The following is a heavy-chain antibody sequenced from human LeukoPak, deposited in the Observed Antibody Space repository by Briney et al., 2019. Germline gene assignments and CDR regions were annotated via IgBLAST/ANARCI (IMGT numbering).Heavy chain of an antibody. J-gene: IGHJ4*02. CDR3: ARALPYDFWTGMGYFDY. Sequence: SETLSLTCTVSGGSISSGGYYWSWIRQPPGKGLEWIGYIYHSGSTYYNPSLKSRVTISVDRSKNQFSLKLSSVTAADTAVYYCARALPYDFWTGMGYFDYWGQGTLVTVSS. CDR1: GGSISSGGYY. V-gene: IGHV4-30-2*01. CDR2: IYHSGST. D-gene: IGHD3-3*01.